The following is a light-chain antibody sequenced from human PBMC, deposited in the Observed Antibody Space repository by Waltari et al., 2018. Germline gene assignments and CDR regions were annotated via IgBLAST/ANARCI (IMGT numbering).Light chain of an antibody. CDR2: AAS. CDR1: QGISNY. J-gene: IGKJ4*01. V-gene: IGKV1-27*01. CDR3: QKYNSALGT. Sequence: DIQMTQSPSSLSASVGDRVTVTRRARQGISNYLAWYQQKPGKVPKLLLYAASTLQAGVPSRFSGSGSGTDFTLTISSLQPEDVATYYCQKYNSALGTFGGGTKVEIK.